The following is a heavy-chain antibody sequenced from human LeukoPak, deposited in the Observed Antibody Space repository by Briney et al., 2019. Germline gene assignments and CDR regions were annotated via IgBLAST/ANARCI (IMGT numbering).Heavy chain of an antibody. CDR3: ARDDGGFGELRY. J-gene: IGHJ4*02. CDR1: GYTFNGYY. CDR2: INPNSGGT. D-gene: IGHD3-10*01. Sequence: ASVKVSCKASGYTFNGYYIHWVRQAPGQGLEWMGWINPNSGGTNYAQKFQGRVTMTRDTSISTAYMELSRLRSDDTAVFYCARDDGGFGELRYWGQGTLVTVSS. V-gene: IGHV1-2*02.